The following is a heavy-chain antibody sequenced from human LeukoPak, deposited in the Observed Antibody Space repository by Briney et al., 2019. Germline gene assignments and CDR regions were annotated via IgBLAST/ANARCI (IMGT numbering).Heavy chain of an antibody. CDR2: IDPSDSYT. CDR1: GYXFTSYW. D-gene: IGHD5-12*01. J-gene: IGHJ5*02. CDR3: ARHGSGYEPDH. V-gene: IGHV5-10-1*01. Sequence: GESLKISCNGSGYXFTSYWISWVRQMPGKGLEWMGRIDPSDSYTNYSPSFQGHVTISADKSISIAYLQWSSLRASDTAMYYCARHGSGYEPDHWGQGTLVTVSS.